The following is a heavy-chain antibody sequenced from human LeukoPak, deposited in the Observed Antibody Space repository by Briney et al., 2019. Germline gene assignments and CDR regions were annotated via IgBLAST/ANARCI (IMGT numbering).Heavy chain of an antibody. CDR3: ARDNHLDSSGATPFDY. CDR1: GGTFSSYA. V-gene: IGHV1-69*13. Sequence: SVEVSCKASGGTFSSYAISWVRQAPGQGLEWMGGIIPIFGTANYAQKFQGRVTITADESTSTAYMELSSLRSEDTAVYYCARDNHLDSSGATPFDYWGQGTLVTVSS. CDR2: IIPIFGTA. J-gene: IGHJ4*02. D-gene: IGHD6-19*01.